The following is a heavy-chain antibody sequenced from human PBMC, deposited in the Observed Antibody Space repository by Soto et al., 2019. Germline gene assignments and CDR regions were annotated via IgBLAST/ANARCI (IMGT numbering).Heavy chain of an antibody. J-gene: IGHJ5*02. V-gene: IGHV4-31*03. CDR2: ICYSGST. CDR3: ARDSRQLTQGWFDP. D-gene: IGHD6-13*01. CDR1: GGSISSGGYY. Sequence: SETLSLTCTVSGGSISSGGYYWSWIRQHPGKGLEWIGYICYSGSTYYNPSLKSRVTISVDTSKNQFSLKLSSVTAADTAVYYCARDSRQLTQGWFDPWGQGTLVTVSS.